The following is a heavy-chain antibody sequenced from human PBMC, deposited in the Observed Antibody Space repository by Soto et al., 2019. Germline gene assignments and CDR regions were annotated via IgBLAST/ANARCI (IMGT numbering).Heavy chain of an antibody. CDR2: ISWNSGSI. D-gene: IGHD3-10*01. Sequence: EVQLVESGGGLVQPGRSLRLSCAASGFTFDDYAMHWVRQAPGKGLEWVSGISWNSGSIGYADSVKGRFTISRDNAKNSLYLQMNSLGAEDTALYYCAKDRQHYYGSGSPIFDYWGQGTLVTVSS. V-gene: IGHV3-9*01. CDR1: GFTFDDYA. CDR3: AKDRQHYYGSGSPIFDY. J-gene: IGHJ4*02.